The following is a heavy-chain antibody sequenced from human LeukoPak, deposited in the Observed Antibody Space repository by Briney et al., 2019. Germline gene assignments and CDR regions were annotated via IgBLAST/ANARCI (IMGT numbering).Heavy chain of an antibody. V-gene: IGHV3-48*03. CDR2: VSSSGTTM. Sequence: GGSLRLSCAASGFTFGIYEMNWVRQAPGKGLEWVSYVSSSGTTMYYADSVKGRFTISRDNAKNSLYLQMNSLRAEDTALYYCARVAGGDGDYFFDYWGQGTLVTVSS. D-gene: IGHD4-17*01. CDR1: GFTFGIYE. J-gene: IGHJ4*02. CDR3: ARVAGGDGDYFFDY.